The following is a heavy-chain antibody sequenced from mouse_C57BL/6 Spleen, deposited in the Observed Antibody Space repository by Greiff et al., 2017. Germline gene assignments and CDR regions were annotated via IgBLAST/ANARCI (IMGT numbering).Heavy chain of an antibody. CDR1: DSEVFPIAY. D-gene: IGHD1-1*01. CDR2: ILPSIGRT. V-gene: IGHV15-2*01. CDR3: ARPGYGSSPPVWYFDV. Sequence: QVQLQQSGSELRSPGSSVKLSCKDFDSEVFPIAYMSWVRQKPGHGFEWIGGILPSIGRTIYGEKFEDKATLDADTLSNTAYLELNSLTSEDSAIYYCARPGYGSSPPVWYFDVWGTGTTVTVSS. J-gene: IGHJ1*03.